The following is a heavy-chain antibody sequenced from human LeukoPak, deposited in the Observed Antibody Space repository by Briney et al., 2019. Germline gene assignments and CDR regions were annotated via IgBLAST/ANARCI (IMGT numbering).Heavy chain of an antibody. CDR3: ARDAVPGNNYLDY. Sequence: SVKVSCKVSGGTFTTYAINWLRQVPGQGLEWMGRIIPMFSTLNYAPKFQGRVTVTADKSTTTAYLELSSLTSEDTAVYYCARDAVPGNNYLDYWGQGTLVTVAS. D-gene: IGHD6-19*01. V-gene: IGHV1-69*06. CDR2: IIPMFSTL. J-gene: IGHJ4*02. CDR1: GGTFTTYA.